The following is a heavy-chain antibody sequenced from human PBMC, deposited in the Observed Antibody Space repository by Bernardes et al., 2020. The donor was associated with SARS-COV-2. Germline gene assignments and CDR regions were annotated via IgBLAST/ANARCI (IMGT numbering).Heavy chain of an antibody. J-gene: IGHJ4*02. V-gene: IGHV4-34*12. CDR1: GGSFSDYH. D-gene: IGHD3-10*01. CDR2: IIHSGSI. CDR3: ARMAKGYYYGVVGRYVSYFDY. Sequence: SETLSLTCAVYGGSFSDYHWTWIRQPPGKGLEWIGEIIHSGSINYNPSLKSRVTMSVDTSKNHFSLKLNSVTAADTAVYYCARMAKGYYYGVVGRYVSYFDYWGQGALVSVSS.